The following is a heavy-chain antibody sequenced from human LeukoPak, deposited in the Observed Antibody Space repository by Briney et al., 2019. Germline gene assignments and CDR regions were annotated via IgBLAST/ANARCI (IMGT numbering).Heavy chain of an antibody. D-gene: IGHD5-12*01. CDR2: ISSSSSYI. V-gene: IGHV3-11*06. CDR3: ARDSSGYDNWFDP. Sequence: GGSLRLSCAASGFTFSDSYMSWIRQAPGEGLEWVSSISSSSSYIYYADSVKGRVTISRDNAKNSLYLQMNSLRAEDTAVYYCARDSSGYDNWFDPWGQGTLVTVSS. J-gene: IGHJ5*02. CDR1: GFTFSDSY.